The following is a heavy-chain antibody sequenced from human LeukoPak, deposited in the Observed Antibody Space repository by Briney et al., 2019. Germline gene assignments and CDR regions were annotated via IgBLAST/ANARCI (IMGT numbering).Heavy chain of an antibody. CDR2: IRYDGSNK. CDR3: AKDPVQGYQLPYSDY. V-gene: IGHV3-30*02. J-gene: IGHJ4*02. Sequence: GGSLRLSCAASGFTFSSYGMHWVRQAPGKGLEWVAFIRYDGSNKYYADSVKGRFAISRDNSKNTLCLQMNSLRAEDTAVYYCAKDPVQGYQLPYSDYWGQGTLVTVSS. CDR1: GFTFSSYG. D-gene: IGHD2-2*02.